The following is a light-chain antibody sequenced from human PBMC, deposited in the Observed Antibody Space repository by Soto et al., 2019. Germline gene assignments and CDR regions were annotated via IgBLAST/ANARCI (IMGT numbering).Light chain of an antibody. V-gene: IGKV1-39*01. CDR2: AAS. CDR3: QQSYSTLWT. Sequence: DVKMTQSPSTLSASIGDRVTITCRASQSISSSLNWYQHKPGKVPKVLIYAASTLQSGVPSRFTGSGSGTDFTLTISSLQPEDFATYYCQQSYSTLWTFGQGTKV. J-gene: IGKJ1*01. CDR1: QSISSS.